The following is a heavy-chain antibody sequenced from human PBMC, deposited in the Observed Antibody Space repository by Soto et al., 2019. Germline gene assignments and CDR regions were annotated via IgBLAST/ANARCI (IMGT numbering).Heavy chain of an antibody. J-gene: IGHJ6*02. CDR2: IYYSGST. V-gene: IGHV4-31*03. CDR3: AREQAAAGRGYYGMDV. Sequence: QVQLQESGPGLVKPSQTLSLTCTVSGGSISSGGYYWSWIRQHPGKGLEWIGYIYYSGSTYYNPSLKSRVTRSVDTSKNQFSLKLSSVTAADTAVYYCAREQAAAGRGYYGMDVWGQGTTVTVSS. D-gene: IGHD6-13*01. CDR1: GGSISSGGYY.